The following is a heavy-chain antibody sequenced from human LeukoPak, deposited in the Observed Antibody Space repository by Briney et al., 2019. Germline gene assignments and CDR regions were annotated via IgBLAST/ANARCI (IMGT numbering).Heavy chain of an antibody. CDR3: ARGFRLGYCSGGSCRIFPSTRKYYFDY. V-gene: IGHV4-34*01. D-gene: IGHD2-15*01. CDR1: GGSFSGYY. CDR2: INHSGST. Sequence: PSETLSLTCAVYGGSFSGYYWSWIRQPPGKGLEWIGEINHSGSTNYNPSLKSRVTISVDTSKNQFSLKLSSVTAADTAVYYCARGFRLGYCSGGSCRIFPSTRKYYFDYWGQGTLVTVSS. J-gene: IGHJ4*02.